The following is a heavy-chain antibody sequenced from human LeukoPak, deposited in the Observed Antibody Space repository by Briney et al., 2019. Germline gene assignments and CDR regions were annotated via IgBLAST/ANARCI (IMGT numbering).Heavy chain of an antibody. V-gene: IGHV4-38-2*02. D-gene: IGHD6-13*01. CDR3: ARGHSSSWDVPFDY. CDR2: IYH. Sequence: SSETLSLTCSVSGYPISSGYFWGWIRQPPGKGLEWIGSIYHNKPSLKSRVTISVDTSNNQFSLKLSSVTAADTAVYYCARGHSSSWDVPFDYWGQGTLVTVSS. J-gene: IGHJ4*02. CDR1: GYPISSGYF.